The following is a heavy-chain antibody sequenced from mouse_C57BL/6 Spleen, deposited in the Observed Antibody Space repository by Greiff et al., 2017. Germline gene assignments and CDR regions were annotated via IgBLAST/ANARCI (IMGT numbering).Heavy chain of an antibody. CDR3: ARSGVNTSAFDY. J-gene: IGHJ2*01. Sequence: QVQLQQPGAELMKPGSSVKLSCKASGYTFTGYWIEWVKQRPGHGLEWIGEILPAGGSTHYNEKFKGKATFTVDTSSTTAYMQLSSLTTEDSAADYCARSGVNTSAFDYWGQGTTLTVSS. V-gene: IGHV1-9*01. CDR2: ILPAGGST. D-gene: IGHD3-1*01. CDR1: GYTFTGYW.